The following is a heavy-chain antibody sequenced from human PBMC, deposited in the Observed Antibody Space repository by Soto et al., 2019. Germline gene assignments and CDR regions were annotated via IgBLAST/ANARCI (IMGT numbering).Heavy chain of an antibody. CDR2: IYYSGIS. D-gene: IGHD5-18*01. CDR1: GGSTSSGGFS. J-gene: IGHJ6*02. CDR3: ARNGYTYGMDV. Sequence: SETLSLTCTVSGGSTSSGGFSWSRTRQHPGKGLEWIGYIYYSGISYYNPSLKSRVSISLDTSRNQFSMTLNSVTAADTAVYYCARNGYTYGMDVWGQGATVTVSS. V-gene: IGHV4-31*03.